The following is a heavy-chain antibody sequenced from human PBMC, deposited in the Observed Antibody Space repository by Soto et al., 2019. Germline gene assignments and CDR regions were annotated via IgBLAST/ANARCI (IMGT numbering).Heavy chain of an antibody. CDR3: ARRVKNLIAEARDNWFEP. J-gene: IGHJ5*02. D-gene: IGHD6-13*01. Sequence: PSETLSLTCTVSGGSISSSSYYWGWIRQPPGKGLEWIGSIYYSGSTYYNPSLKSRVTISVDTSKNQFSLKLSSVTAADTAVYYCARRVKNLIAEARDNWFEPWGQGTLVTVSS. CDR2: IYYSGST. V-gene: IGHV4-39*01. CDR1: GGSISSSSYY.